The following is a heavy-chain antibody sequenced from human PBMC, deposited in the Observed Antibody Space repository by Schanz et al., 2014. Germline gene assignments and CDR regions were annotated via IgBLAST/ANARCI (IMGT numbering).Heavy chain of an antibody. CDR3: AKGRFGELSAFDI. CDR1: GFTFSSHW. CDR2: INSVGSNT. D-gene: IGHD3-10*01. Sequence: EVQLVQSGGGLVQPGGSLRLSCAASGFTFSSHWMHWVRQDPGKGLVWVARINSVGSNTDYADSVTGRFTISRDNAKNTLYLQMNTLRAEDTAVYYCAKGRFGELSAFDIWGQGTTVTVSS. J-gene: IGHJ3*02. V-gene: IGHV3-74*01.